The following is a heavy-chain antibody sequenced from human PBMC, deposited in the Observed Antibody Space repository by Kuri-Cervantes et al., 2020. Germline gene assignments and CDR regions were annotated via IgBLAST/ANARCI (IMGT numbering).Heavy chain of an antibody. Sequence: GSLRLSCTVSGGSISSYYWSWIRQPPGKGLEWIGYIYYSGSTNYNPSLKSRVTISVDTSKNQFSLKLSSVTAADTAVYYCARSSYYYGSGSYLYYWGQGTLVTVSS. CDR1: GGSISSYY. J-gene: IGHJ4*02. D-gene: IGHD3-10*01. CDR3: ARSSYYYGSGSYLYY. CDR2: IYYSGST. V-gene: IGHV4-59*01.